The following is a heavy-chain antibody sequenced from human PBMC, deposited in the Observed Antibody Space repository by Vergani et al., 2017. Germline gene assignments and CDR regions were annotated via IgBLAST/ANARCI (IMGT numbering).Heavy chain of an antibody. CDR3: ARGDYGILTGYRY. J-gene: IGHJ4*01. Sequence: QVQVVQSGAEVKKSGASVKVSCKISGYTFCNYYMHWVRQAPGQGLEWMGIINPSGGHTIYAQKFQGRVTMTRDTSTSTVYMELSSLRSEDTAIYYCARGDYGILTGYRYWGQGTLVTGSA. CDR2: INPSGGHT. CDR1: GYTFCNYY. V-gene: IGHV1-46*03. D-gene: IGHD3-9*01.